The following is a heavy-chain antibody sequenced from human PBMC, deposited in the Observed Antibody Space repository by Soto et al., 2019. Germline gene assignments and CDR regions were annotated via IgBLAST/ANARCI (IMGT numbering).Heavy chain of an antibody. D-gene: IGHD3-9*01. CDR1: GFTFSSYG. CDR3: AKEKLRYFDWLLWQDAFDI. CDR2: ISYDGSNK. J-gene: IGHJ3*02. V-gene: IGHV3-30*18. Sequence: GGSLRLSCAASGFTFSSYGMHWVRQAPGKGLEWVAVISYDGSNKYYADSVKGRFTISRDNSKNTLYLQMNSLRAEDTAVYYCAKEKLRYFDWLLWQDAFDIWGQGTMVTVSS.